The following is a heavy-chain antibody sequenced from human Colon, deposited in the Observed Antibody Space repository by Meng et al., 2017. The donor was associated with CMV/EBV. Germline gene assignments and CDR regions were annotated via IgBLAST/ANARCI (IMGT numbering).Heavy chain of an antibody. D-gene: IGHD3-10*01. Sequence: GSLRLSCTASGFIFSDYAMTWVRQAPGKGLEWVSGISGPGSGSYYADSVKGRFTISRDNSNNTLYLDMNSLSAEDTAVYYCAKALYYYASGSYFDYWGQGTLVTVSS. CDR3: AKALYYYASGSYFDY. J-gene: IGHJ4*02. CDR1: GFIFSDYA. CDR2: ISGPGSGS. V-gene: IGHV3-23*01.